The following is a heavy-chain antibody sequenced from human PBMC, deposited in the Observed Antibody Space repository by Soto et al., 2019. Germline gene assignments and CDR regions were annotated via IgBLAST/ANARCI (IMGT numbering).Heavy chain of an antibody. D-gene: IGHD2-15*01. CDR2: INHSGST. J-gene: IGHJ4*02. CDR3: ARGAPSDFCSGGSCANPPLDY. Sequence: QVQLQQWGAGLLKPSETLSLTCAVYGGSFSGYYWSWIRQPPGKGLEWIGEINHSGSTNYNPSLKGGVTISVDTSKNQFSLKLSSVTAADTAVYYCARGAPSDFCSGGSCANPPLDYWGQGTLVTVSS. V-gene: IGHV4-34*01. CDR1: GGSFSGYY.